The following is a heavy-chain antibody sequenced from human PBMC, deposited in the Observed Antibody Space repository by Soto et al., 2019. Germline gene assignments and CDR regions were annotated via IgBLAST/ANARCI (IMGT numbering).Heavy chain of an antibody. V-gene: IGHV2-5*02. J-gene: IGHJ4*02. CDR3: AHRRSYCSGGSCYSGFDY. CDR2: IYWDDDK. D-gene: IGHD2-15*01. Sequence: SGPTLVNPTQTLTLTCTFSGFSLSTSGVGVGWIRQPPEKALEWLALIYWDDDKRYSPSLKSRLTITKDTSKNQVVLTMTNMDPVDTATYYCAHRRSYCSGGSCYSGFDYWGQGTLVTVSS. CDR1: GFSLSTSGVG.